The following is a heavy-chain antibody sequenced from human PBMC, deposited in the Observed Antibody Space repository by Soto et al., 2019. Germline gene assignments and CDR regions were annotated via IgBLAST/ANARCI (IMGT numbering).Heavy chain of an antibody. CDR2: MNPNTGNA. CDR3: ARVGRGTSGYFDY. D-gene: IGHD6-19*01. CDR1: GYTFTSYD. J-gene: IGHJ4*02. Sequence: QVQLVQSGAEVKKPGASVKVSCKASGYTFTSYDIHWVRQAPGQRREWMGWMNPNTGNAASAQKFQGRVTMTRNTSISTAYMQLSSLRSEDTAVYFCARVGRGTSGYFDYWGQGTLVTVSS. V-gene: IGHV1-8*01.